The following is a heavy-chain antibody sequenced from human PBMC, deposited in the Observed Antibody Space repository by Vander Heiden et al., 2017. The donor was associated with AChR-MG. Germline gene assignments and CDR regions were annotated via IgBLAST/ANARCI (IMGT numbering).Heavy chain of an antibody. CDR1: GFTFSSYW. CDR3: ARDQDYYDSSGYYLDY. Sequence: EVQLVESGGGLVQPGGSLRLSCAASGFTFSSYWMSWVRQAPGKGLEWVANIKQDGSEKYYVDSVKGRFTISRDNAKNSRYLKMNSLRAEETAVYYCARDQDYYDSSGYYLDYWGQGTLVTVSS. D-gene: IGHD3-22*01. J-gene: IGHJ4*02. CDR2: IKQDGSEK. V-gene: IGHV3-7*01.